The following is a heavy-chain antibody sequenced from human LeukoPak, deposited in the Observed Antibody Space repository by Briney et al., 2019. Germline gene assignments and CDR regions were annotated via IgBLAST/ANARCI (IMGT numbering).Heavy chain of an antibody. CDR3: ARRFNWNHNAFDI. CDR2: ISSSGSTI. V-gene: IGHV3-11*01. J-gene: IGHJ3*02. D-gene: IGHD1-20*01. CDR1: GFTFSDYY. Sequence: GGSLRLSCAASGFTFSDYYMSWIRQAPGKGLEWVSYISSSGSTIYYADSVKGRFTISRGNAKNSLYLQMNSLRAEDTAVYYCARRFNWNHNAFDIWGQGTMVTVSS.